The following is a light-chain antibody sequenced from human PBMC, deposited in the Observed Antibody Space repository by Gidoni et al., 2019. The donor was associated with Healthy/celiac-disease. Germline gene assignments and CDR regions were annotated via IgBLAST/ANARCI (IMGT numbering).Light chain of an antibody. Sequence: EIVLIHSPTTLSVSPGETATLSCRARLRVSSYLAWYQQKPGQAPRLIIFDASNRATGIPAKCSGSGSGTDFALTISSLEPEDLAVYFCQQRSNWPPLYTFGQGTKLEIK. CDR2: DAS. V-gene: IGKV3-11*01. CDR1: LRVSSY. J-gene: IGKJ2*01. CDR3: QQRSNWPPLYT.